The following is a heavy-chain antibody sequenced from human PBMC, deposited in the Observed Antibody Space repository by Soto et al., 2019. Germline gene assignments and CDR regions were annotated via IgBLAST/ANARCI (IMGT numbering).Heavy chain of an antibody. CDR3: ASDQDRSSRWYY. Sequence: VQLLESGPGLGEPSWTRSLTCAGSGGSISSSNRWRWASQPPGKGLEWIGDIYPSWSTNYTPSLNSRVPISVDKSKNQLSLKLNSVTAADTAVYFCASDQDRSSRWYYSGLATLITVST. J-gene: IGHJ4*02. V-gene: IGHV4-4*02. D-gene: IGHD6-13*01. CDR1: GGSISSSNR. CDR2: IYPSWST.